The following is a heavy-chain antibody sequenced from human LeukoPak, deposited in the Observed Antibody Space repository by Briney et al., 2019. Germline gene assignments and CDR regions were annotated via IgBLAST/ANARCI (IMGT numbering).Heavy chain of an antibody. J-gene: IGHJ4*02. D-gene: IGHD1-26*01. V-gene: IGHV3-23*01. CDR2: IGGSGSST. Sequence: GGSLRLSCAASGFTFNSYAMSWVRQAPGKGLEWVSAIGGSGSSTYYTDSVKGRFTISRDNSKNTLYLQMNSLRAEDTAVYYCARATTPFDYWGQGPRSPSPQ. CDR3: ARATTPFDY. CDR1: GFTFNSYA.